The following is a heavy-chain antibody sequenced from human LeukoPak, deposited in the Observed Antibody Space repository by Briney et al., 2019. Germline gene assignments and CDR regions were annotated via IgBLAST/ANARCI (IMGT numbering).Heavy chain of an antibody. CDR1: GGTFSSYA. CDR2: IIPIFGTA. Sequence: ASVKVSCKASGGTFSSYANSWVRQAPGQGLEWMGGIIPIFGTANYAQKFQGRVTITADESTSTAYMELSSLRSEDTAVYYCASSGSYYSNYADWFDPWGQGTLVTVSS. CDR3: ASSGSYYSNYADWFDP. D-gene: IGHD3-10*01. J-gene: IGHJ5*02. V-gene: IGHV1-69*13.